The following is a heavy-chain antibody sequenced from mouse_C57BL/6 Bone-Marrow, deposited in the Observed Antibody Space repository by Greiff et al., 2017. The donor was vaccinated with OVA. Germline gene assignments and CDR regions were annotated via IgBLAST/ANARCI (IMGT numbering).Heavy chain of an antibody. CDR1: GFSLTSYG. J-gene: IGHJ3*01. V-gene: IGHV2-5*01. Sequence: VKLQESGPGLVQPSQSLSITCTVSGFSLTSYGVHWVRQSPGKGLEWLGVIWRGGSTDYNAAFMSRLSITKDNSKSQVFFKMNSLQADDTAIYYCAKNGYYYGSSSFAYWGQGTLVTVSA. CDR3: AKNGYYYGSSSFAY. CDR2: IWRGGST. D-gene: IGHD1-1*01.